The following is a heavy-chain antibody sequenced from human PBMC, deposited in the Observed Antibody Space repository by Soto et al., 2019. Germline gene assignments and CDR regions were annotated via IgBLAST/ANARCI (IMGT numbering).Heavy chain of an antibody. D-gene: IGHD6-19*01. V-gene: IGHV1-8*01. CDR2: MNPNSGNT. CDR1: GYTFTSYD. Sequence: ASVKVSCKASGYTFTSYDINWVRQATGQGLEWMGWMNPNSGNTGYAQKFQGRVTMTRNTSISTTYMELSSLRSEDTAVYYCATPGIAGAGTTYYFDYWGQGTLVTVSS. CDR3: ATPGIAGAGTTYYFDY. J-gene: IGHJ4*02.